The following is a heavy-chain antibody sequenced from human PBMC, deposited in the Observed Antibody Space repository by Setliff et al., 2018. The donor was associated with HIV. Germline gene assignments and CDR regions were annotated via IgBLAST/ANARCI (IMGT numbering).Heavy chain of an antibody. J-gene: IGHJ5*02. CDR3: ARGPKWLLLGADQYNYFDP. CDR2: IYYSGST. V-gene: IGHV4-38-2*01. CDR1: VYSITSGYY. Sequence: SETLSLTCAVSVYSITSGYYWGWLRQPPGKGLEWIGYIYYSGSTYYNPSLKSRVTISVDTSKNQFSLKLTSVTAADTAVYYCARGPKWLLLGADQYNYFDPWGQGTLVTVSS. D-gene: IGHD3-22*01.